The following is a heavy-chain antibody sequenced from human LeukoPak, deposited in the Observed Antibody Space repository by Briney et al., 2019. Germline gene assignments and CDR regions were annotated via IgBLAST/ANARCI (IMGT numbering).Heavy chain of an antibody. CDR2: IYYSGST. V-gene: IGHV4-39*07. CDR3: ARGPPIFEDCSSTSCYREAFDY. CDR1: GGSISSSSYY. D-gene: IGHD2-2*01. Sequence: TETLSLTCTVSGGSISSSSYYWGWIRQPPGKGLEWIGSIYYSGSTYYNPSLKSRVTISVDTSKNQFSLKLSSVTAADTAVYYCARGPPIFEDCSSTSCYREAFDYWGQGTLVTVSS. J-gene: IGHJ4*02.